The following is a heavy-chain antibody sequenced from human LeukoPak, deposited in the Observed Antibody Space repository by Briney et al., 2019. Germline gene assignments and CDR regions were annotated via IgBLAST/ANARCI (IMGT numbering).Heavy chain of an antibody. D-gene: IGHD4-17*01. CDR1: GGSISSSNW. CDR2: IYHSGST. Sequence: SETLSLTCAVSGGSISSSNWWSWVRQPPGKGLEWIGEIYHSGSTNYNPSLKSRVTISVDKSKNQFSLKLSSVTAADTAVYYCASRQKHDYGDLFDYWGQGTLVTVSS. V-gene: IGHV4-4*02. CDR3: ASRQKHDYGDLFDY. J-gene: IGHJ4*02.